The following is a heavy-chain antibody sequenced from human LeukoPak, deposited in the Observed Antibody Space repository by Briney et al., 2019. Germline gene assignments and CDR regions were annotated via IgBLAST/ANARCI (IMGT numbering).Heavy chain of an antibody. J-gene: IGHJ5*02. CDR3: ARDQGPYAANSFDP. Sequence: GGSLRLSCAASGFTFSSYTMNWVRQAPGKGLEWVSSVSGRSDFRYYADSVKGRFTISRDNAKNSLYLQMDSLRTDDTAVYYCARDQGPYAANSFDPWGQGTLVIVSS. D-gene: IGHD2-15*01. V-gene: IGHV3-21*01. CDR1: GFTFSSYT. CDR2: VSGRSDFR.